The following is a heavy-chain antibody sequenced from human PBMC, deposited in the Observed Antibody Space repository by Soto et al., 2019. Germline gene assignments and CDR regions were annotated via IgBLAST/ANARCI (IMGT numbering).Heavy chain of an antibody. CDR2: LSGSGGGI. D-gene: IGHD3-10*01. V-gene: IGHV3-23*01. CDR3: AKLGPYGSGSYPHYAMDV. J-gene: IGHJ6*02. Sequence: SCQASGGTISSYAISWVSQDTGQGLEWVSVLSGSGGGIYYADSVKGQFTISRDNSKNTLYLQMNSLRAEDTAVYYCAKLGPYGSGSYPHYAMDVWGQGTTVTVSS. CDR1: GGTISSYA.